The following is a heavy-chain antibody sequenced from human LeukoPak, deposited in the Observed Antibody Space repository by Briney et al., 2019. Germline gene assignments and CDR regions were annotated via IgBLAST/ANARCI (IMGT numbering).Heavy chain of an antibody. CDR3: ARGFGVVIIRGYYFDY. CDR1: GFIFNSYS. CDR2: ISSSSNTI. D-gene: IGHD3-3*01. V-gene: IGHV3-48*01. Sequence: GRSLRLSCAASGFIFNSYSMNWVRQAPGKGLEWVSYISSSSNTIYYADSVKGRFTISRDNAKNSLYLQMNSLRAEDTAVYFCARGFGVVIIRGYYFDYWGQGSLVTVSS. J-gene: IGHJ4*02.